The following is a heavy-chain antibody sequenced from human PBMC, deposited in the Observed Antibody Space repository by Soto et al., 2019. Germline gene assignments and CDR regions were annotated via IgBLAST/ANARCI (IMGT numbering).Heavy chain of an antibody. CDR1: GFSFSDYY. Sequence: GGSLRLSCAASGFSFSDYYMNWIRQAPGKGLEWLSYISRTATYTNYADSVRGRFTISRDSAKNSLYLDMNGLRAEDTAVYYCARARLVVEGRFDYWGQGTLVTVSS. CDR2: ISRTATYT. V-gene: IGHV3-11*06. J-gene: IGHJ4*02. CDR3: ARARLVVEGRFDY. D-gene: IGHD3-22*01.